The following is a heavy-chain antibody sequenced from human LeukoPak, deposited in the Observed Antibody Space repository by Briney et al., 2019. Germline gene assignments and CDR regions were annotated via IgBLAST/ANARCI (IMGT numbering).Heavy chain of an antibody. CDR3: ARDQRGYWPID. J-gene: IGHJ4*02. CDR1: GFTFSSYA. V-gene: IGHV3-23*01. Sequence: GGSLRLSCAASGFTFSSYAMSWVRQAPGKGLEWVSAISGSGGSTYYADSVKGRFTISRDNAKNTLYLQMNSLRAEDTAVYYCARDQRGYWPIDWGQGTLVTVSS. D-gene: IGHD2-8*02. CDR2: ISGSGGST.